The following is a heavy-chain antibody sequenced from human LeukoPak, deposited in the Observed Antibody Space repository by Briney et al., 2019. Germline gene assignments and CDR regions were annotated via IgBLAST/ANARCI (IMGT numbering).Heavy chain of an antibody. J-gene: IGHJ4*02. Sequence: PSETLSLTCTVSSASISTYYWSWIRQPPGKGLEWIGYIYHSGPSNYNPSLKSRVAMSVDTSKSQFSLSLTSVTTADTAVYYCAKAAKFYYGSQTYYYFDYWGQGILVTVSS. V-gene: IGHV4-59*01. CDR1: SASISTYY. CDR2: IYHSGPS. CDR3: AKAAKFYYGSQTYYYFDY. D-gene: IGHD3-10*01.